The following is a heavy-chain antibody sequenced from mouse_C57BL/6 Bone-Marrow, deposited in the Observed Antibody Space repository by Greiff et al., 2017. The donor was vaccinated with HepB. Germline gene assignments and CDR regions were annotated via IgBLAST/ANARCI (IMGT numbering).Heavy chain of an antibody. CDR2: ISYDGSN. V-gene: IGHV3-6*01. CDR1: GYSITSGYY. D-gene: IGHD2-4*01. Sequence: EVQLQESGPGLVKPSQSLSLTCSVTGYSITSGYYWNWIRQFPGNKLEWMGYISYDGSNKYNPSLKNRISITRDTSTNQFFLKLNSVTTEDTATYYCARGEIYYYDDFDYWGQGTTLTVSS. J-gene: IGHJ2*01. CDR3: ARGEIYYYDDFDY.